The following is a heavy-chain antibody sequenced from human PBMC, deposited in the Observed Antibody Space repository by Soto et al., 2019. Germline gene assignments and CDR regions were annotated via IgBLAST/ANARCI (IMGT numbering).Heavy chain of an antibody. J-gene: IGHJ3*02. CDR3: AGLKFGTVTDAFDI. CDR1: GFTFSSYS. V-gene: IGHV3-48*01. D-gene: IGHD4-17*01. CDR2: ISSSSSTI. Sequence: PGGSLRLSCAASGFTFSSYSMNWARQAPGKGLEWVSYISSSSSTIYYADSVKGRFTISRDNAKNSLYLQMNSLRAEDTAVYYCAGLKFGTVTDAFDIWGQGTMVTVSS.